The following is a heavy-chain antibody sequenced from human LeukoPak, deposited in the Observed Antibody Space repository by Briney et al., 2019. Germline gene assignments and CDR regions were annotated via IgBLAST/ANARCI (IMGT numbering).Heavy chain of an antibody. D-gene: IGHD5-18*01. Sequence: GGSLRLSCAASGFTFSSYWMSWVRQAPGKGLEWVANIKQDGSEKYYVDSVKGRFTISRDNAKNSLYLQMNSLRAGDTAVYYCAKDNGYSYDNWFDPWGQGTLVTVSS. CDR2: IKQDGSEK. J-gene: IGHJ5*02. V-gene: IGHV3-7*01. CDR3: AKDNGYSYDNWFDP. CDR1: GFTFSSYW.